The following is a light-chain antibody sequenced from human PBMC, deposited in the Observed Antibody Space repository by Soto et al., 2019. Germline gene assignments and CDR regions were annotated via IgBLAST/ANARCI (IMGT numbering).Light chain of an antibody. CDR3: CSYAGSPRYV. CDR1: SSDVGGYNY. J-gene: IGLJ1*01. CDR2: DVS. Sequence: QSALTQPRSVSGSPGQSVTISCTGTSSDVGGYNYVSWYQQHPGKAPKVMIYDVSERPSGVPDRFSGSKSGNMASLTISGLQAEDDADYYCCSYAGSPRYVFGTGTKLTVL. V-gene: IGLV2-11*01.